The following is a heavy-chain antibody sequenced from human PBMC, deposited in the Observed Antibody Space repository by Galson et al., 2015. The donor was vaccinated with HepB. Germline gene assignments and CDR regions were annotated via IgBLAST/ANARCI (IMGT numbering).Heavy chain of an antibody. Sequence: SETLSLTCAVYGGSFSGYYWSWIRQPPGKGLEWIGEINHSGSTNYNPSLKSRVTISVDTSKNQFSLKLSSVTAADTAVYYCARAGLRWELRPKRWFDPWGQGTLVTVSS. CDR3: ARAGLRWELRPKRWFDP. CDR2: INHSGST. D-gene: IGHD1-26*01. V-gene: IGHV4-34*01. J-gene: IGHJ5*02. CDR1: GGSFSGYY.